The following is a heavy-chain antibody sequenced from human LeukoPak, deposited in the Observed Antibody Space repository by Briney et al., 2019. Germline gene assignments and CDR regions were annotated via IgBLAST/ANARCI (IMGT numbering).Heavy chain of an antibody. V-gene: IGHV3-23*01. J-gene: IGHJ4*02. CDR1: GFTFSSYA. D-gene: IGHD3-10*01. Sequence: PGGFLRLSCAASGFTFSSYAMTWVRQAPGKGLEWVSGISGSGGSTFYADSVKGRFTISRDNSKNTLYLQMSSLRAEDTAVYYCAKDHLEYYYGSGSYSSYWGQGTLVTVSS. CDR3: AKDHLEYYYGSGSYSSY. CDR2: ISGSGGST.